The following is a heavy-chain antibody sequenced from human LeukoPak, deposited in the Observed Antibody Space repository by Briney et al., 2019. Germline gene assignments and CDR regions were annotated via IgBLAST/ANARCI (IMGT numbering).Heavy chain of an antibody. Sequence: GGSLRLSCAASGFTFSSYWMSWVRQAPGKGLEWVANIKQDGSEKYYVDSVKGRFTISRDNAKNSLYLQMNSLRAEDTAVYYCARARVMWDIVVVVAAKYFDYWGQGTLVTVSS. CDR1: GFTFSSYW. V-gene: IGHV3-7*01. D-gene: IGHD2-15*01. J-gene: IGHJ4*02. CDR3: ARARVMWDIVVVVAAKYFDY. CDR2: IKQDGSEK.